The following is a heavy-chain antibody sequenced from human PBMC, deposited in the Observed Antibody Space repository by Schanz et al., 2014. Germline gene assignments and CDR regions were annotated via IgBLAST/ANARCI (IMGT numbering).Heavy chain of an antibody. V-gene: IGHV3-48*01. CDR2: ISGSSRTI. CDR1: GIGFSSYS. Sequence: EVQLVESGGGLIQPGGSLRLSCAASGIGFSSYSMNWVRQAPGKGLEWVSYISGSSRTIYYADSMKGRFTVSRDNAENALYLQMNSLRAEDTGLYFCARGGSGSHYRLDYWGQGTLXTVSS. D-gene: IGHD1-26*01. CDR3: ARGGSGSHYRLDY. J-gene: IGHJ4*02.